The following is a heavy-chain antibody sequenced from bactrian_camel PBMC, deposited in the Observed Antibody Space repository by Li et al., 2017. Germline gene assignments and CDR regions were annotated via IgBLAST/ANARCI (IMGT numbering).Heavy chain of an antibody. Sequence: HVQLVESGGDSVQAGGSLNVSCEASRDTLSSYCMGWFRQAPEKRREGVATVDRDGRISVANSVNGRFTISIDNADNTLYLQMNHLMPEDTAMYYCAASSSEKGLLFRLLAPIPDSYWGQGTQVTVS. J-gene: IGHJ4*01. CDR3: AASSSEKGLLFRLLAPIPDSY. CDR1: RDTLSSYC. V-gene: IGHV3S53*01. D-gene: IGHD3*01. CDR2: VDRDGRI.